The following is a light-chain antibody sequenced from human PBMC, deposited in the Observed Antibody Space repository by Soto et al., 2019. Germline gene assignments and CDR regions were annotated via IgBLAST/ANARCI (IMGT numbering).Light chain of an antibody. CDR2: GGS. Sequence: EVVITQSPATRSVSPGERATLSCRASQSVSSNHFAWYQQKPGQAPRLLIHGGSSRATGIPVRFSGSGSETDFTLKINRLEPEDFAVYYCQQYSSSRTFGQGTKVDI. CDR3: QQYSSSRT. J-gene: IGKJ1*01. V-gene: IGKV3-20*01. CDR1: QSVSSNH.